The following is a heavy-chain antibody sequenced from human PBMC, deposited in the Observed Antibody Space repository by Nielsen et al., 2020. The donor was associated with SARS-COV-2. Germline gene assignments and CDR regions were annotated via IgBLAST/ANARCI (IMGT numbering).Heavy chain of an antibody. CDR2: IYYTGST. J-gene: IGHJ5*02. Sequence: SETLSLTCNVSGGSISSEYWSWIRQPPGKGLEWIGYIYYTGSTTYNPSLKSRVTISVETSKKHFSLKLSSVTAADTAVYYCARGPTGIAAAMNWFDPWGQGTLVTVSS. D-gene: IGHD6-13*01. CDR1: GGSISSEY. CDR3: ARGPTGIAAAMNWFDP. V-gene: IGHV4-59*01.